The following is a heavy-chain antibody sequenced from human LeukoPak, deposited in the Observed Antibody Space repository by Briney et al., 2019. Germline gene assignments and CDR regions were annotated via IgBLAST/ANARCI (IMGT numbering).Heavy chain of an antibody. Sequence: PGGSLRLSCAASGFTFSTYGMHWVRQAPGKGLEWVAFILYDGSNRYLPDSVKGRFTISRDNSKNTLYLQMNSLRAEDTAVYYCAKDKGSLYFDYWGQGTLVTVSS. D-gene: IGHD1-26*01. CDR1: GFTFSTYG. V-gene: IGHV3-30*18. CDR2: ILYDGSNR. CDR3: AKDKGSLYFDY. J-gene: IGHJ4*02.